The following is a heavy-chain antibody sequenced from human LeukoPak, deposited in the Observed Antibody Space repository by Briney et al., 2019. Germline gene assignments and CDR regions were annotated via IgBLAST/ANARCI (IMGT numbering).Heavy chain of an antibody. V-gene: IGHV3-9*01. CDR2: ISWNSGST. J-gene: IGHJ4*02. CDR3: VKGSTYYYDSRGYPGDY. CDR1: GFTFDDYA. Sequence: GRSLRLSCAASGFTFDDYAMHWVRQAPGKGLEWVSGISWNSGSTGYADSVKGRFTISRDNAKNSLYLQMNSLRADDTALYYCVKGSTYYYDSRGYPGDYWGQGTLVTVSS. D-gene: IGHD3-22*01.